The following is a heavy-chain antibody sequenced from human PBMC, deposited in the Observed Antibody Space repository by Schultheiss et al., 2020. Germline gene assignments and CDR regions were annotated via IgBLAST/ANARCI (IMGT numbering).Heavy chain of an antibody. J-gene: IGHJ5*02. CDR1: GYTFTSYD. CDR2: MNPNSGNT. D-gene: IGHD6-13*01. Sequence: ATVKVSCKASGYTFTSYDINWVRQATGQGLEWMGWMNPNSGNTGYAQKFQGRVTMTRNTSISTAYMELSSLRSEDTAVYYCARISSWYPNWFDPWGQGTLVTVSS. V-gene: IGHV1-8*01. CDR3: ARISSWYPNWFDP.